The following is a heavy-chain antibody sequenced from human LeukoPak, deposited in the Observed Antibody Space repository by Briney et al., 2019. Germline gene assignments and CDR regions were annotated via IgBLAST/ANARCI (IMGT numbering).Heavy chain of an antibody. J-gene: IGHJ5*02. D-gene: IGHD3-3*01. CDR3: AKTYYDFWSGPPHKGWFDP. Sequence: PSETLSLTCAVSGYSISSGYYWGWIRQSPGKGLEWIGNIYHSGSTYKNPSLKSRVTISLDTSKNQFSLKLSSVTAADTAVYYCAKTYYDFWSGPPHKGWFDPWGQGTLVTVSS. CDR1: GYSISSGYY. V-gene: IGHV4-38-2*01. CDR2: IYHSGST.